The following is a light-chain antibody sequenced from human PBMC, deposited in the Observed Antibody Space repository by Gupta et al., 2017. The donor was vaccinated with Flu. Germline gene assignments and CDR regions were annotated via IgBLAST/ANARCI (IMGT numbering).Light chain of an antibody. CDR1: QSVSSY. Sequence: PATRSLSPGERATLSCRASQSVSSYLAWYQQKPGQAPRLLIYDASNRATGIPARFSGSGSGTDFTLTISSLEPEDFAVYYCQQRRSWPITFGQGTQMEIK. V-gene: IGKV3-11*01. J-gene: IGKJ5*01. CDR2: DAS. CDR3: QQRRSWPIT.